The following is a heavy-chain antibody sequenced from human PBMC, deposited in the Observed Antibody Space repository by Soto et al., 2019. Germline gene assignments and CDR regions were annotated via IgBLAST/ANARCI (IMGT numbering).Heavy chain of an antibody. CDR1: GVPCSSYG. V-gene: IGHV3-30*18. D-gene: IGHD2-15*01. J-gene: IGHJ4*02. Sequence: GVSLRLSCPSAGVPCSSYGMHLVRQAPGKGLEWVALISYDGTNKYYGDSVKGRFTISRDNSKNTLYLQMNSLRAEDTAVYYCAKDSNRYCSGGSCHPLDYWGQGPMGTV. CDR3: AKDSNRYCSGGSCHPLDY. CDR2: ISYDGTNK.